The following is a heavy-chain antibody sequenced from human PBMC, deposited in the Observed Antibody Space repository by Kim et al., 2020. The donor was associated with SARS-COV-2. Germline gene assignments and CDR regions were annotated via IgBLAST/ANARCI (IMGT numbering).Heavy chain of an antibody. CDR3: ARALWSGDHTYYFDY. CDR2: ISSRSAYT. V-gene: IGHV3-11*06. D-gene: IGHD3-10*01. Sequence: GGYLRLSCAASGFTFTDYFMGWIRQAPGKGLEWISYISSRSAYTRYADSVKGRFTISRDNAKKSVSLEMSSLRADDTAVYYCARALWSGDHTYYFDYWGQGTLVTVSS. CDR1: GFTFTDYF. J-gene: IGHJ4*02.